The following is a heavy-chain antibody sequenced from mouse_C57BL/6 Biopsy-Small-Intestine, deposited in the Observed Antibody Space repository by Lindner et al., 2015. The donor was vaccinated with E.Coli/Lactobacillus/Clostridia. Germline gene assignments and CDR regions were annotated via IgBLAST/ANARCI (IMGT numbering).Heavy chain of an antibody. CDR2: IYPRSGDR. Sequence: VQLQESGPELVKPGASVKLSCKASGYTFTGYDVNWVRQRPGQGLEWIGWIYPRSGDRRYNEKFKGKATLTVDTSSSSAYMELHSLTPEDSAVYFCTKLVIRPGDYWGQGTSVTVSS. D-gene: IGHD2-2*01. CDR3: TKLVIRPGDY. CDR1: GYTFTGYD. J-gene: IGHJ4*01. V-gene: IGHV1-85*01.